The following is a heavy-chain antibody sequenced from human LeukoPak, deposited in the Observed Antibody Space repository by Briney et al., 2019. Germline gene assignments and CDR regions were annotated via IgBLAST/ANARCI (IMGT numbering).Heavy chain of an antibody. D-gene: IGHD5-18*01. J-gene: IGHJ4*02. CDR2: MNPNSGNT. Sequence: ASVKVSCKASGYTFTSYDINWVRQATGQGLEWMGLMNPNSGNTGYAQKFQGRVTMTRNTSISTAYMELSNLRSEDTAVYHCASQVSYGPRTYLIDYWGQGTLVTVSS. CDR1: GYTFTSYD. V-gene: IGHV1-8*01. CDR3: ASQVSYGPRTYLIDY.